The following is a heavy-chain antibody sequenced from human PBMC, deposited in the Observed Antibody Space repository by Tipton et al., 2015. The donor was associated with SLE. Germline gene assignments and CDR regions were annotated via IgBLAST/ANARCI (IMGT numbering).Heavy chain of an antibody. CDR2: LYYSGST. V-gene: IGHV4-59*11. J-gene: IGHJ4*02. CDR1: GGSISSHY. D-gene: IGHD6-19*01. CDR3: ARDKVAVAETFDY. Sequence: LRLSCTVSGGSISSHYWSWIRQPPGKGLEWIGYLYYSGSTNYNPSLKSRVTISVDTSKNQFSLKLSSVTAADTAVYYCARDKVAVAETFDYWGQGTLVTVSS.